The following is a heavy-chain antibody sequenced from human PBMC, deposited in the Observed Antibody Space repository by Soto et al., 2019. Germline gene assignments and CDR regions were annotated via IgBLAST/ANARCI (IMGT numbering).Heavy chain of an antibody. V-gene: IGHV3-49*04. CDR2: IRSKAYGGTT. Sequence: GVLRLSCTTSGFTFGDYATSWVRQAPGKGLEWVGFIRSKAYGGTTEYAASVQGRFTISRDDSKSIAYLQMNSLKTADTAVYYCARESGTYPYYYYGLDVWGQGTTVTVSS. CDR3: ARESGTYPYYYYGLDV. CDR1: GFTFGDYA. D-gene: IGHD1-26*01. J-gene: IGHJ6*02.